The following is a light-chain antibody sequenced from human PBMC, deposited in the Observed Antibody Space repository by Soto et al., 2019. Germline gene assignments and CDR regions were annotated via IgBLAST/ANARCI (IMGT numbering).Light chain of an antibody. CDR2: DAS. CDR1: QTISFW. CDR3: QQYHSSPYT. Sequence: DIQMTQSPSTLSGSVGDRVTITCRASQTISFWLAWYQQKPGKAPKLLIYDASSLESGGPSRFRGSGSGTEFTLTISSLQPDDFATYYCQQYHSSPYTFGQGTRLEI. J-gene: IGKJ5*01. V-gene: IGKV1-5*01.